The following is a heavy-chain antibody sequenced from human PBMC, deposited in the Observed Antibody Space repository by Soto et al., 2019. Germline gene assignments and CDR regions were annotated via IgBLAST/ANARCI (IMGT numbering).Heavy chain of an antibody. V-gene: IGHV3-23*01. CDR1: GFTFSSYA. CDR3: AKWGLDSHVVTTYYFDY. D-gene: IGHD2-21*02. J-gene: IGHJ4*02. Sequence: GGSLRLSCAASGFTFSSYAMSWVRQAPGKGLEWVSAISGSGGSTYYADSVKGRFTISRDNSKNTLYLQMNSLRAEDTAVYYCAKWGLDSHVVTTYYFDYWGQGTLVTVSS. CDR2: ISGSGGST.